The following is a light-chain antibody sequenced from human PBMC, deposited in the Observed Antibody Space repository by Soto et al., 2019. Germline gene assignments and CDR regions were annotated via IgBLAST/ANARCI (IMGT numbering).Light chain of an antibody. CDR2: RAS. CDR1: QTINDW. CDR3: QQYNTFWT. V-gene: IGKV1-5*03. Sequence: DIQMTQSPSTLSASVGDRVTIACRASQTINDWLAWYQQKPGKAPKLLIYRASNLQSGVPSRFSGSGSGTEFTLTISSQQPDDFATYYCQQYNTFWTFGQGTKVDIK. J-gene: IGKJ1*01.